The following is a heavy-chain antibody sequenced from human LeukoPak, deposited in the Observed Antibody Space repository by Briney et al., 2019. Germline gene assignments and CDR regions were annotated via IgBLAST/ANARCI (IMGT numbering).Heavy chain of an antibody. D-gene: IGHD1-7*01. CDR3: ASADNWNYVSWFDP. Sequence: ASVKVSCKASGGTFISYAISWVRQAPGQGLEWMGGIIPIFGTANYAQKFQGRVTITTDESTSTAYMELSSLRSEDTAVYYCASADNWNYVSWFDPWGQGTLVTVSS. V-gene: IGHV1-69*05. J-gene: IGHJ5*02. CDR2: IIPIFGTA. CDR1: GGTFISYA.